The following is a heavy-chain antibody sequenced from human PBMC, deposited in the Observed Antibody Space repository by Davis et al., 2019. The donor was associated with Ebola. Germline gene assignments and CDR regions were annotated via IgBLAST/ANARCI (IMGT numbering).Heavy chain of an antibody. J-gene: IGHJ4*02. D-gene: IGHD5-12*01. Sequence: GESLKISCAASGFTFSDYYMNWIRQAPGKGLECLSYISSSGSSIYYADSVKGRFTISRDNAKNSLYLEMNSLRAEDTAIYYCAREADSGGFRFDYWGRGILVTVSS. CDR1: GFTFSDYY. CDR3: AREADSGGFRFDY. V-gene: IGHV3-11*04. CDR2: ISSSGSSI.